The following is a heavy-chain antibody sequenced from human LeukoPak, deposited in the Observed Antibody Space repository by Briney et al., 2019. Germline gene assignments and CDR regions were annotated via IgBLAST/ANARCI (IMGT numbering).Heavy chain of an antibody. D-gene: IGHD6-13*01. V-gene: IGHV4-59*08. Sequence: SETLSLTCTVSGGSISYYYWSWIRLPPGKGLEWIGYIYYSGSTDYNPSLKSRVTISVDTSNNQFSLKLSSVTAADTAVYYCASGSSWYDYWGQGTLVTVSS. CDR2: IYYSGST. CDR3: ASGSSWYDY. J-gene: IGHJ4*02. CDR1: GGSISYYY.